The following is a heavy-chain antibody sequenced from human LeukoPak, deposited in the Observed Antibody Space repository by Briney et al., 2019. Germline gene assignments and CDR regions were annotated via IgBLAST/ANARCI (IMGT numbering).Heavy chain of an antibody. D-gene: IGHD6-19*01. CDR1: GFTFSSYG. CDR3: AKDAGGIAVAGTFPDY. Sequence: PGGSLRLSCAASGFTFSSYGMHWVRQAPGEGLEWVAVIWYDGSNKYYADSVKGRFTISRDNSKNTLYLQMNSLRAEDTAVYYCAKDAGGIAVAGTFPDYWGQGTLVTVSS. J-gene: IGHJ4*02. V-gene: IGHV3-33*06. CDR2: IWYDGSNK.